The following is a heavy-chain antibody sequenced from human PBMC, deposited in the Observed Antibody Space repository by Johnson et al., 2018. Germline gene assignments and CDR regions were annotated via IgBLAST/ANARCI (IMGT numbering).Heavy chain of an antibody. CDR3: ANTHVEMATIGGAFDL. V-gene: IGHV3-30*18. Sequence: QVQLQESGGGVVQPGRSLRLSCAASGFTFSSYGMHWVRQAPGKGLEWVAVISYDGSNKYYADSVKGRFTISRDNSKNTLSLQMNRLRAEDAAVYYCANTHVEMATIGGAFDLWGQGTMVTVSS. D-gene: IGHD5-24*01. J-gene: IGHJ3*01. CDR1: GFTFSSYG. CDR2: ISYDGSNK.